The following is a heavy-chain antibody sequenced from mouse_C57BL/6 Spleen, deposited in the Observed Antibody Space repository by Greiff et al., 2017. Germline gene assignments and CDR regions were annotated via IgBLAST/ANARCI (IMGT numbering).Heavy chain of an antibody. V-gene: IGHV1-82*01. CDR2: IYPGDGDT. J-gene: IGHJ3*01. D-gene: IGHD3-2*02. Sequence: QVQLQQSGPELVKPGASVKISCKASGYAFSSSWMNWVKQRPGKGLEWIGRIYPGDGDTNYKGKFKGKATLTADKSSSTAYMQLSSLTSEDSAVYFCASPQTAQATPFAYWGQGTLVTVSA. CDR1: GYAFSSSW. CDR3: ASPQTAQATPFAY.